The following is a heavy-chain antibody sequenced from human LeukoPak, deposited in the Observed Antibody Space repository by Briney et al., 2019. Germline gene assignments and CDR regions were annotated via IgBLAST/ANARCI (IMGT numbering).Heavy chain of an antibody. CDR3: ARDLDYYDSSGYDY. CDR2: ISSSSSYI. CDR1: GFTFSSYS. V-gene: IGHV3-21*01. D-gene: IGHD3-22*01. Sequence: GGSLRLSCAASGFTFSSYSMNWVRQAPGKRLEWVSSISSSSSYIYYADSVKGRFTISRDNAKNSLYLQMNSLRAEDTAVYYCARDLDYYDSSGYDYWGQGTLVTVSS. J-gene: IGHJ4*02.